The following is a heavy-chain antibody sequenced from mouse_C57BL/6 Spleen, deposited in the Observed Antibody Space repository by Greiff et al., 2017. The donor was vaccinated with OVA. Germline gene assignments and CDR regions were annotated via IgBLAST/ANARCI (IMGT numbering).Heavy chain of an antibody. D-gene: IGHD2-5*01. CDR1: GFSLTSYA. CDR2: IWTGGGT. Sequence: VQRVESGPGLVAPSQSLSITCTVSGFSLTSYAISWVRQPPGKGLEWLGVIWTGGGTNYNSALKSRLSISKDNSKSQVFLKMNSLQTDDTARYYCARDYYSNFYAMDYWGQGTSVTVSS. CDR3: ARDYYSNFYAMDY. V-gene: IGHV2-9-1*01. J-gene: IGHJ4*01.